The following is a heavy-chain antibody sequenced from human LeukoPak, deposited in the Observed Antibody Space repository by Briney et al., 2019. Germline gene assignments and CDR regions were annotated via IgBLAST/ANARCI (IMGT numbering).Heavy chain of an antibody. Sequence: ASVKVSCKASGYTFTSYYMHWVRQAPGQGLEWMGIINPSGGSTGYPQKFQGRVTMTRDTSTMTAYMELTSLRSEDTAVYYCVRERERGAYFIWGQGTLVTVSS. D-gene: IGHD3-16*01. V-gene: IGHV1-46*01. CDR1: GYTFTSYY. CDR2: INPSGGST. J-gene: IGHJ4*02. CDR3: VRERERGAYFI.